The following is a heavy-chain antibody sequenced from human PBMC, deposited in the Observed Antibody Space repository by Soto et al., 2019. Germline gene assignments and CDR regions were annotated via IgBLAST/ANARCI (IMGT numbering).Heavy chain of an antibody. Sequence: SETLSLTCAVSGGSIIIYYWSWIRRPPGKGLEWIGYIYYSGFTNYNPSLKSRVTISVDTSKNQFSLKLSSVTTADTAVYYCAFSWNALAVTTFDYWGQGIQVTVS. CDR1: GGSIIIYY. V-gene: IGHV4-59*01. CDR2: IYYSGFT. D-gene: IGHD4-17*01. CDR3: AFSWNALAVTTFDY. J-gene: IGHJ4*02.